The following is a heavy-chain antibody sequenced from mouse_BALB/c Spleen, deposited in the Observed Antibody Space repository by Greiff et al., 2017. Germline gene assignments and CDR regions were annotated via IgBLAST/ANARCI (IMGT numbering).Heavy chain of an antibody. CDR1: GYTFSSYW. V-gene: IGHV1-9*01. Sequence: QVHVKQSGAELMKPGASVKISCKATGYTFSSYWIEWVKQRPGHGLEWIGEILPGSGSTNYNEKFKGKATFTADTSSNTAYMQLSSLTSEDSAVYYCARTERDYAMDYWGQGTSVTVSS. CDR3: ARTERDYAMDY. CDR2: ILPGSGST. J-gene: IGHJ4*01.